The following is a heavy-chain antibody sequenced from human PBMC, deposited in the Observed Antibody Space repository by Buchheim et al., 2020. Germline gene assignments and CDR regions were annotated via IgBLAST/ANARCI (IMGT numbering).Heavy chain of an antibody. J-gene: IGHJ5*02. CDR1: GFTFSSYS. Sequence: EVQLVESGGGLVQPGGSLRLSCAASGFTFSSYSMNWVRQAPGKGLEWVSYISSSSTIYYADSVKGRFSISRDNAQNSLYLQMNSLRDEDTAVYYCAREAVSVGWFDPWGQGTL. V-gene: IGHV3-48*02. CDR2: ISSSSTI. CDR3: AREAVSVGWFDP. D-gene: IGHD3-16*01.